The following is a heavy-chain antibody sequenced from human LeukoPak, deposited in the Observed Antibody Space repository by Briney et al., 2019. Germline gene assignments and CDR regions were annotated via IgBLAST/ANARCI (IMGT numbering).Heavy chain of an antibody. CDR3: AREPIPAATYHYYYMDV. V-gene: IGHV3-30-3*01. Sequence: GGSLRLSCAASGFTFSSYAMHWVRQAPGKGLEWVAVISYDGSNKYYADSVKGRFTISRDNSKNTLYLQMNSLRAEDTAVYYCAREPIPAATYHYYYMDVWGKGTTVTVSS. CDR2: ISYDGSNK. D-gene: IGHD2-2*01. J-gene: IGHJ6*03. CDR1: GFTFSSYA.